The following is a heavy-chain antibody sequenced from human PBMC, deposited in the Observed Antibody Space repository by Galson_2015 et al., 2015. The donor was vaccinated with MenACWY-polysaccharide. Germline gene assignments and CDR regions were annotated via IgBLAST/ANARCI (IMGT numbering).Heavy chain of an antibody. CDR1: GFTFSDYG. V-gene: IGHV3-33*01. D-gene: IGHD2-15*01. CDR3: ARSSVVVVTDTQGFDS. CDR2: IWSDGSNK. Sequence: SLRLSCAASGFTFSDYGMHWVRQAPGKGLEWVAVIWSDGSNKNYADSVKGRFTISRDNSKNTLYLQMNSLRAEDTAVYYCARSSVVVVTDTQGFDSWGQGTLVTVSS. J-gene: IGHJ4*02.